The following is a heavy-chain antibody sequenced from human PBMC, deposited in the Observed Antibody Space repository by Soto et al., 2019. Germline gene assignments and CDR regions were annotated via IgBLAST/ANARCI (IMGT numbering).Heavy chain of an antibody. Sequence: RASVKVSCKASGGTFSRYALSWVRQAPGQGPEWTGGIVPMFGTANYAQKFQGRVTITADESTSTAYMQLSSLRSEDTAVYYCARGVYYDSRGYYFFFWGQGTLVTVSS. D-gene: IGHD3-22*01. V-gene: IGHV1-69*13. J-gene: IGHJ4*02. CDR2: IVPMFGTA. CDR1: GGTFSRYA. CDR3: ARGVYYDSRGYYFFF.